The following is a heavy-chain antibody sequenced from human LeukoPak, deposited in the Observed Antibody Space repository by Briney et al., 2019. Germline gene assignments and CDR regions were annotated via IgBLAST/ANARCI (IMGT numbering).Heavy chain of an antibody. Sequence: SETLSLTCTVSGGSISSYYWSWIRQPAGKGLEWIGSIYHSGSTYYNPSLKSRVTISVDTSKNQFSLKLSSVTAADTAVYYCARGRNFAAFDIWGQGTMVTVSS. V-gene: IGHV4-4*07. J-gene: IGHJ3*02. CDR2: IYHSGST. CDR1: GGSISSYY. CDR3: ARGRNFAAFDI. D-gene: IGHD1-14*01.